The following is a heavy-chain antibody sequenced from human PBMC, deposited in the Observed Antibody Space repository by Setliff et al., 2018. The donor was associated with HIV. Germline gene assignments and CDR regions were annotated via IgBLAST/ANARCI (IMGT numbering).Heavy chain of an antibody. J-gene: IGHJ4*02. CDR1: GGSFSNYY. Sequence: PSETLSLTCTVYGGSFSNYYTNWIRKPPGKGLEWIGELSPSGTTRPNPSLQSRVIISIDTSKNQFSLKLTSVTAADTAMYSCAAFLVSPVTTQDYWGQGTPVTVSS. CDR3: AAFLVSPVTTQDY. D-gene: IGHD4-17*01. V-gene: IGHV4-34*01. CDR2: LSPSGTT.